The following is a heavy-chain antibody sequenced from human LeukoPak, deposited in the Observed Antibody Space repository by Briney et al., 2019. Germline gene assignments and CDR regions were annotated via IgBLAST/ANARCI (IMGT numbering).Heavy chain of an antibody. Sequence: ASVKVSCKASGYTFTSYAMHWVRQAPGQRLEWMGWINAGNGNTKYSQKFQGRVTITRDTSASTAYMELSSLRSEDTAVYYCARRLAYGSGSYKDLGYWGQGTLVTVSS. V-gene: IGHV1-3*01. CDR1: GYTFTSYA. J-gene: IGHJ4*02. D-gene: IGHD3-10*01. CDR3: ARRLAYGSGSYKDLGY. CDR2: INAGNGNT.